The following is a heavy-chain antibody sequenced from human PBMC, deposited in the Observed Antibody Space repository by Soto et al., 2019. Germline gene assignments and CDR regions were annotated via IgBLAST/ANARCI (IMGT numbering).Heavy chain of an antibody. Sequence: SVKVSCKASGGTFSSYSISWVRQAPGQGLECMGGIIPIFGTANYAQKFQGRVTITADESTSTAYMELSSLRSEDTAVYYCARDGYCSGGSCYSGGFNYWGQGTLVTVS. V-gene: IGHV1-69*13. CDR1: GGTFSSYS. J-gene: IGHJ4*02. CDR2: IIPIFGTA. D-gene: IGHD2-15*01. CDR3: ARDGYCSGGSCYSGGFNY.